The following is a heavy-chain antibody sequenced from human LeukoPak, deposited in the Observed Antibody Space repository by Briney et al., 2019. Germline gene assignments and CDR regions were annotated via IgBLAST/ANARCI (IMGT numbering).Heavy chain of an antibody. CDR2: ISSSSSYI. CDR1: GFTFSSYA. J-gene: IGHJ4*02. CDR3: TRDVGSSWSFDY. V-gene: IGHV3-21*01. D-gene: IGHD6-13*01. Sequence: GGSLRLSCAASGFTFSSYAMSWVRQAPGKGLEWVSSISSSSSYIYYADSVKGRFTISRDNAKNSLYLQMNSLRAEDTAVYYCTRDVGSSWSFDYWGQGTLVTVSS.